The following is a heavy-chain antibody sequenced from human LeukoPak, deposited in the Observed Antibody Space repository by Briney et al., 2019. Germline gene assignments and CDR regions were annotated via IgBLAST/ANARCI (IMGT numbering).Heavy chain of an antibody. J-gene: IGHJ4*02. Sequence: PGGSLRLSCAASGFTFDDYGMSWVRQAPGKGLEWVSGVNWIGSNTGYADSVKGRFTISRDSAKNSLYLQMNSLRAEDTALYYCARPIQLWDTIDYWGQGTLVTVSS. CDR2: VNWIGSNT. V-gene: IGHV3-20*04. CDR3: ARPIQLWDTIDY. D-gene: IGHD5-18*01. CDR1: GFTFDDYG.